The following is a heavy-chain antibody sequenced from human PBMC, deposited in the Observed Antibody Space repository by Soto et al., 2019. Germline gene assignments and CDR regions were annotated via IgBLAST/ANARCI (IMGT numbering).Heavy chain of an antibody. Sequence: SETLSLTCAVSGGSISSGGYSWSWIRQPPGKGLEWIGYIYHSGSTYYNPSLKSRVTISVDRSKNQFSLKLSSVTAADTAVYYCARASTMPLNWFDPWGQGTLVTVSS. J-gene: IGHJ5*02. CDR1: GGSISSGGYS. CDR3: ARASTMPLNWFDP. D-gene: IGHD2-2*01. CDR2: IYHSGST. V-gene: IGHV4-30-2*01.